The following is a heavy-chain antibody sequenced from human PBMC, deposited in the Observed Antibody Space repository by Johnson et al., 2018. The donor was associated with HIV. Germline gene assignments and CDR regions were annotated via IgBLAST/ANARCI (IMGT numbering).Heavy chain of an antibody. CDR2: ISYDGSKK. J-gene: IGHJ3*02. CDR3: ASHVGSSVGSAFDI. Sequence: QVQLVESGGGVVQPGRSLRLSCAASEFTFSSYAMHWVRQAPGKGLEWVAVISYDGSKKYYADSVKGRFSISRDNSKNTLYLQMNSLRAEDTAVYYCASHVGSSVGSAFDIWGQGTMVTVSS. CDR1: EFTFSSYA. D-gene: IGHD6-6*01. V-gene: IGHV3-30*04.